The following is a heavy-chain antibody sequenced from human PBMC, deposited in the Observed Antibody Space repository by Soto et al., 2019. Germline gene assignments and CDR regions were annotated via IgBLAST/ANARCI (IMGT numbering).Heavy chain of an antibody. CDR1: AFSLSTGGVG. J-gene: IGHJ6*02. V-gene: IGHV2-5*02. Sequence: QITLKESGPTLVKPTQTLTLTCTFSAFSLSTGGVGVGWIRQPPGKALEGLALIYWDDDKRYSPSLRSRLTITKDTSKNQVVLTMTNTDPVDTATYYCIQSRCGGDCLQSYASYYYYGMDVWGQGTTVTVSS. D-gene: IGHD2-21*02. CDR3: IQSRCGGDCLQSYASYYYYGMDV. CDR2: IYWDDDK.